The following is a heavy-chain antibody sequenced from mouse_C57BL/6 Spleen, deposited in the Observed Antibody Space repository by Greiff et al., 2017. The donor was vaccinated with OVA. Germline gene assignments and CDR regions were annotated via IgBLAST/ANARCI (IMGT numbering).Heavy chain of an antibody. CDR2: INPSTGGT. CDR1: GYSFTGYY. V-gene: IGHV1-42*01. Sequence: VQLQQSGPELVKPGASVKISCKASGYSFTGYYMNWVKQSPEKSLEWIGEINPSTGGTTYNQKFKAKATLTVDKSSSTAYMQLKSLTSEDSAVYYCARSAPYGSSYRFAYWGQGTLVTVSA. CDR3: ARSAPYGSSYRFAY. J-gene: IGHJ3*01. D-gene: IGHD1-1*01.